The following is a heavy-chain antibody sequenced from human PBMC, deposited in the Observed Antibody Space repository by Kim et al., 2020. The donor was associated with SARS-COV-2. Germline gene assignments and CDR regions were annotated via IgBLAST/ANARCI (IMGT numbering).Heavy chain of an antibody. CDR3: ARALRTIFGVVIPRINFD. CDR1: GGSFSGYY. D-gene: IGHD3-3*01. V-gene: IGHV4-34*01. Sequence: SETLSLTCAVYGGSFSGYYWSWIRQPPGKGLEWIGEINHSGSTNYNPSLKSRVTISVDTSKNQFSLKLSSVTAADTAVYYCARALRTIFGVVIPRINFD. J-gene: IGHJ4*01. CDR2: INHSGST.